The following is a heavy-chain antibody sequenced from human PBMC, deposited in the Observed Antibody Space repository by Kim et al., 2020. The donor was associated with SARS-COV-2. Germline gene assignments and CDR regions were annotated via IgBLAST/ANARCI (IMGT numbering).Heavy chain of an antibody. CDR3: ARLDRDYGDYGDGWYFDL. J-gene: IGHJ2*01. CDR2: IYYSGST. D-gene: IGHD4-17*01. Sequence: SETLSLTCTVSGGSISSSSYYWGWIRQPPGKGLEWIGSIYYSGSTYYNPSLKSRVTISVDTSKNQFSLKLSSVTAADTAVYYCARLDRDYGDYGDGWYFDLWGRGTLVTVSS. V-gene: IGHV4-39*01. CDR1: GGSISSSSYY.